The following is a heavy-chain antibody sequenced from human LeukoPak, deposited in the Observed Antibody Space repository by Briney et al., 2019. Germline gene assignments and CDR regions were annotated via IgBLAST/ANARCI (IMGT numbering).Heavy chain of an antibody. CDR2: INHSVST. V-gene: IGHV4-34*01. CDR1: GGSFSGYY. D-gene: IGHD2-2*01. Sequence: SETLSLTSAVYGGSFSGYYWSWIRQPPGNGLEWIGEINHSVSTNYNPSLKSRVTISVDTSKNQFSLKLSSVTAADTAVYYCARIVVVPAAMPVLYYYYYYMDVWGKGTTVTVSS. CDR3: ARIVVVPAAMPVLYYYYYYMDV. J-gene: IGHJ6*03.